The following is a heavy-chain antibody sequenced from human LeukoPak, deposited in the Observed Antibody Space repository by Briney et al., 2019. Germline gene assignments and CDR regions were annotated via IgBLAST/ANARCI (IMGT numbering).Heavy chain of an antibody. J-gene: IGHJ6*03. CDR3: TRVPETPYCGGDCYYMDV. Sequence: GGSLRLSCTASGFTFGDYAMSWFRQAPGKGLEWVGFIRSKAYGGTTEYAASVKGRFTISRDDSKSIAYLQMNSLKTEDTAVYYCTRVPETPYCGGDCYYMDVWGKGTTVTVSS. CDR1: GFTFGDYA. V-gene: IGHV3-49*03. D-gene: IGHD2-21*01. CDR2: IRSKAYGGTT.